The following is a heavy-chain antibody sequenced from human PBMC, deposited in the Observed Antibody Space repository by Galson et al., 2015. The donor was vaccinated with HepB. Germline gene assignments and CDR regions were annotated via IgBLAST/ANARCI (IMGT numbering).Heavy chain of an antibody. CDR3: ASFHSRSSWYSRVAFDI. D-gene: IGHD6-13*01. CDR2: IDPSDSYT. J-gene: IGHJ3*02. Sequence: QSGAEVKKPGESLRISCKGSGYSFTSYWISWVRQMPGKGLEWMGRIDPSDSYTNYSPSFQGHVTISADKSISTAYLQWSSLKASDTAMYYCASFHSRSSWYSRVAFDIWGQGTMVTVSS. V-gene: IGHV5-10-1*01. CDR1: GYSFTSYW.